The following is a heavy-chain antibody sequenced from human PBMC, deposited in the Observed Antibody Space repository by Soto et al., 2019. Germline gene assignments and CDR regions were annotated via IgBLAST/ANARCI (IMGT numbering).Heavy chain of an antibody. CDR1: GGSISSGRYY. D-gene: IGHD3-10*01. CDR2: IHYSGST. V-gene: IGHV4-31*03. J-gene: IGHJ4*02. CDR3: ARLYGSGSYGDY. Sequence: PSETLSLTCTVSGGSISSGRYYWSWIRQHPGKGLEWIGNIHYSGSTYYNPSLKSRVTISVDTSKNQFSLKLSSVTAADTAVYYCARLYGSGSYGDYWGQGTLVTVSS.